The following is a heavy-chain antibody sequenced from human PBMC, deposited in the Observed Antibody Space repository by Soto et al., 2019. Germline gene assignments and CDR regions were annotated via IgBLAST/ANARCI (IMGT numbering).Heavy chain of an antibody. D-gene: IGHD2-2*01. J-gene: IGHJ3*01. CDR1: GYTFSTYA. Sequence: PGGSLRLSCTASGYTFSTYAVSWVRQAPGEGLEWVSSISESGVYTDYADSVKGRFTISRDNSKNTLYVQMTSLRAEDTAIYYCAKETSPSTYYAFYFWGQGTLVTVS. V-gene: IGHV3-23*01. CDR2: ISESGVYT. CDR3: AKETSPSTYYAFYF.